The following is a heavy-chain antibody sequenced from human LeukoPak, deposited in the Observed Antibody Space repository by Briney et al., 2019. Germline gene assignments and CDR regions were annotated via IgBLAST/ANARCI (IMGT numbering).Heavy chain of an antibody. CDR2: ISTS. CDR3: ARLTLSSSRHYGMDV. V-gene: IGHV3-48*04. CDR1: GFTFSTYG. Sequence: GGSLRLSCAASGFTFSTYGMYWVRQAPGKGLEWVSYISTSADSVKGRFTISRDNAKNSLYLQMNRLRAEDTAVYYCARLTLSSSRHYGMDVWGQGTTVTVSS. J-gene: IGHJ6*02. D-gene: IGHD6-13*01.